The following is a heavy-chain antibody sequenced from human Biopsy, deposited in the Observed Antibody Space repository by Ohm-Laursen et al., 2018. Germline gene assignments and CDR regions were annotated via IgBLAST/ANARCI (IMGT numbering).Heavy chain of an antibody. V-gene: IGHV3-23*01. CDR1: GFTFSSYA. CDR3: ALAAAQTVTHFDY. CDR2: ISGNSDII. J-gene: IGHJ4*02. Sequence: GSLRLSCAAFGFTFSSYAMTWFRQAPGKGLEWVSTISGNSDIIYDTDSVKGRFTISRGNSKNTLYLQMNSLRADDTAVYYCALAAAQTVTHFDYWGQGTLVTVSS. D-gene: IGHD4-17*01.